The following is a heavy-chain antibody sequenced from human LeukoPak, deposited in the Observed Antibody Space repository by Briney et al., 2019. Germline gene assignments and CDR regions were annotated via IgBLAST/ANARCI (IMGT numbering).Heavy chain of an antibody. V-gene: IGHV1-18*04. Sequence: GASVKVSCKASGYTFTGYYMHWVRQAPGQGLEWMGWINPNSGNTNYAQKLQGRVTMTTDTSTSTAYMELRSLRSDDTAVYYCARAPRITIFGVVIPGDYYYYMDVWGKGTTVTVSS. D-gene: IGHD3-3*01. CDR3: ARAPRITIFGVVIPGDYYYYMDV. CDR2: INPNSGNT. CDR1: GYTFTGYY. J-gene: IGHJ6*03.